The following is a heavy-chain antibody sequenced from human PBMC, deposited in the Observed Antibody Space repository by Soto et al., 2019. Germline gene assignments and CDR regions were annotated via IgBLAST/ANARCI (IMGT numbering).Heavy chain of an antibody. CDR3: ARVYCSGGSCYSIDY. CDR2: INPSGGSS. Sequence: QVQLVQSGAEVKKPGASVKVSCKASGYTFTSYFMHWVRQAPGQGLEWVGIINPSGGSSSYAQKFQGRVTMTRDTSTSTFYMELSSLRSEDTAVYYCARVYCSGGSCYSIDYWGQGTLVTVSS. J-gene: IGHJ4*02. D-gene: IGHD2-15*01. V-gene: IGHV1-46*03. CDR1: GYTFTSYF.